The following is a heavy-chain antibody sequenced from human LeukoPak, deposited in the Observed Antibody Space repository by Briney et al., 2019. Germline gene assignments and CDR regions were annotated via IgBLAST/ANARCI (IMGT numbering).Heavy chain of an antibody. V-gene: IGHV3-30*02. J-gene: IGHJ2*01. CDR3: AREPGNLSRYFDL. D-gene: IGHD4-23*01. CDR2: IRYDGSNK. Sequence: PGGSLRLSCAASGFTFSSYGMHWVRQAPGKGLEWVAFIRYDGSNKDYADSVKGRFTISRDNSENTLYLQMNSLRAEDTAVYYCAREPGNLSRYFDLWGRGTLVTVSS. CDR1: GFTFSSYG.